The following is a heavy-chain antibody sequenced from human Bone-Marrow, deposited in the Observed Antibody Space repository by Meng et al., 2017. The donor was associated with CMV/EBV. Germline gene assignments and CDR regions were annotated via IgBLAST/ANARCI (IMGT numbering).Heavy chain of an antibody. Sequence: ASVKVSCKASGHTFTSYGISWVRQAPGQGLEWMGWISAYNGSTNYAQKLQGRVTMTTDTSTSTAYMELRSLRSDDTAVYYCARNSNYYYYYYYGMDVWGQGTTVTVSS. CDR3: ARNSNYYYYYYYGMDV. V-gene: IGHV1-18*01. J-gene: IGHJ6*02. CDR1: GHTFTSYG. CDR2: ISAYNGST. D-gene: IGHD4-11*01.